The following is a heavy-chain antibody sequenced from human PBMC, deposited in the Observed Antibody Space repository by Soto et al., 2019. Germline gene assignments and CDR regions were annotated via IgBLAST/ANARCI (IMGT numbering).Heavy chain of an antibody. CDR3: AKDLEWLVLRYAMDV. J-gene: IGHJ6*02. CDR1: GFTFSSYG. Sequence: QVQLVESGGGVVQPGRSLRLSCAASGFTFSSYGMHWVRQAPGKGLEWVARISYDGSNEDYADSVKGRFTISRDNSKKTLYRQMNSLRPEDTAVYYCAKDLEWLVLRYAMDVWGQGTTVTVSS. CDR2: ISYDGSNE. D-gene: IGHD6-19*01. V-gene: IGHV3-30*18.